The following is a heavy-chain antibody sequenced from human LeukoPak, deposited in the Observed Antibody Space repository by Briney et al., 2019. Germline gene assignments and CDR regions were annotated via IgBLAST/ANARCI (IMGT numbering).Heavy chain of an antibody. D-gene: IGHD1-14*01. CDR3: ARATPPPRNPTGFDY. CDR2: IYYSGST. V-gene: IGHV4-39*07. J-gene: IGHJ4*02. CDR1: GGSISSSSNY. Sequence: SETLSLTCSVSGGSISSSSNYWGWIRQPPGKGLEWIGSIYYSGSTYYNPSLKSRVTISVDTSKNQFSLKLSSVTAADTAVYYCARATPPPRNPTGFDYWGQGTLVTVSS.